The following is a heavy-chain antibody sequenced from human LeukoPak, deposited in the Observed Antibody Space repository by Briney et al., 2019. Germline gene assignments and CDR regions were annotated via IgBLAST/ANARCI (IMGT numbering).Heavy chain of an antibody. D-gene: IGHD2-2*01. CDR2: IRSKANSYAT. CDR3: AKDGYQLLCLDY. J-gene: IGHJ4*02. Sequence: PGGSLKLSCAASGFTFSDSAMHWVRQASGKGLEWVGRIRSKANSYATAYAASVKGRFTISRDNSKNTLYLQMNSLRAEDTAVYYCAKDGYQLLCLDYWGQGTLVTVSS. V-gene: IGHV3-73*01. CDR1: GFTFSDSA.